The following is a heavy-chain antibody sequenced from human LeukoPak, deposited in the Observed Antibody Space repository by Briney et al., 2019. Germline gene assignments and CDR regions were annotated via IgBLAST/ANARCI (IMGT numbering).Heavy chain of an antibody. J-gene: IGHJ4*02. Sequence: GGSLRLSCAASGFTFSSSAMSWVRQAPGKGLVWVSHINSDGSSTSYADSVKGRFTISRDNAKNTLYLQMNSLRAEDTAVYYCAREAGGYSYGYYFDYWGQGTLVTVSS. CDR3: AREAGGYSYGYYFDY. CDR1: GFTFSSSA. D-gene: IGHD5-18*01. V-gene: IGHV3-74*01. CDR2: INSDGSST.